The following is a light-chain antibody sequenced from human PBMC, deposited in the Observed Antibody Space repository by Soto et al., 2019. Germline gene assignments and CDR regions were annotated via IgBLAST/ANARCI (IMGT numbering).Light chain of an antibody. J-gene: IGKJ2*01. CDR3: MQGTHWPYT. CDR1: QSLIYSEGKTY. V-gene: IGKV2-30*01. Sequence: DAVLTQSPLSLPVTLGQPASISCRSSQSLIYSEGKTYLNWFHQRPGQSPRRLIYKVSNRDSGVPDRFSGSGSDTDFTLKISSVEADDVGVYFCMQGTHWPYTFGQGTKLEIK. CDR2: KVS.